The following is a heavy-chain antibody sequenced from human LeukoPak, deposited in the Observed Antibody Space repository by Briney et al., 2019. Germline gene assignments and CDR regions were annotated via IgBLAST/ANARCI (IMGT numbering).Heavy chain of an antibody. CDR3: AKDPGFGPPTYFDY. D-gene: IGHD3-10*01. CDR2: ISGSNDNT. V-gene: IGHV3-23*01. J-gene: IGHJ4*02. CDR1: GFTFSSYA. Sequence: GGSLRLSCAASGFTFSSYAMSWVRQAPGKGLEWVSSISGSNDNTYYADSVKDRFTISRDNSKNTLFLQMNSPRADDTAVYFCAKDPGFGPPTYFDYWGQGTLVTVSS.